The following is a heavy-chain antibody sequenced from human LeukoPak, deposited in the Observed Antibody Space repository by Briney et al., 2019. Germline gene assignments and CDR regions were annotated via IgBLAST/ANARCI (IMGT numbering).Heavy chain of an antibody. Sequence: SETLSLTCAVYGGSFSGYYWSWIRQPPGKGLEWIGEINHSGSTNYNPSLKSRVTISVDTSKNQFSLKLSPVTAADTAVYYCARLIAAPPPDPWGQGTLVTVSS. CDR1: GGSFSGYY. CDR2: INHSGST. D-gene: IGHD6-6*01. CDR3: ARLIAAPPPDP. J-gene: IGHJ5*02. V-gene: IGHV4-34*01.